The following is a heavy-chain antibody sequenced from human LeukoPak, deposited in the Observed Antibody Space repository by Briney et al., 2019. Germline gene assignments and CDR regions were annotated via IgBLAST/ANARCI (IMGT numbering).Heavy chain of an antibody. CDR2: INPNSGGT. J-gene: IGHJ4*02. CDR3: ARGPTMTTDY. Sequence: ASVKVSCKASGHTFTGDYMYWVRQAPGQGLEWMGWINPNSGGTNYAQKFQGRVTMTRDTSISTAYMELSRLRSDDTAVYYCARGPTMTTDYWGQGTLVTVSS. CDR1: GHTFTGDY. V-gene: IGHV1-2*02. D-gene: IGHD1-1*01.